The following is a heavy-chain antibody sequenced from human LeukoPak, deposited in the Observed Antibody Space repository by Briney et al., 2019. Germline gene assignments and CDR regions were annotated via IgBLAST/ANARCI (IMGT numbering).Heavy chain of an antibody. CDR3: ARPNPAIAAAGTPGGFDP. J-gene: IGHJ5*02. CDR2: INPNSGGT. CDR1: GYTFTGYY. Sequence: ASVKVSCKASGYTFTGYYMHWVRQAPGKGLEWMGRINPNSGGTNYAQKVKGRVTMTRDNANSTAYMEMSRLRSHDTAVYYCARPNPAIAAAGTPGGFDPWGQGTLVTVSS. D-gene: IGHD6-13*01. V-gene: IGHV1-2*06.